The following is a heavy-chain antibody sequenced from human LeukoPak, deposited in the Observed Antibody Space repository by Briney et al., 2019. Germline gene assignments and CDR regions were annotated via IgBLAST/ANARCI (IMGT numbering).Heavy chain of an antibody. CDR2: IIPIFGTA. Sequence: SVKVSCKASGGTFSSYAISWVRQAPGQGLEWMRRIIPIFGTANYAQKFQGRVTITADRSTSTAYMELSSLRSEDTAVYYCARTAIKGPYYYMDVRGKGTTVTVSS. V-gene: IGHV1-69*06. CDR1: GGTFSSYA. J-gene: IGHJ6*03. CDR3: ARTAIKGPYYYMDV.